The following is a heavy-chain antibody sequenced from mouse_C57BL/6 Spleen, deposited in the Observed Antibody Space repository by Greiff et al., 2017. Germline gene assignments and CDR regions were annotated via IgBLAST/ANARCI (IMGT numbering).Heavy chain of an antibody. Sequence: VQLKESGGDLVKPGGSLKLSCAASGFTFSSYGMSWVRQTPDKRLEWVATISSGGSYTYYPDSVKGRFTISRDNAKNTLYLQMSSLKSEDTAMYYCARQGVDYWGQGTSVTVSS. J-gene: IGHJ4*01. V-gene: IGHV5-6*01. CDR3: ARQGVDY. CDR1: GFTFSSYG. CDR2: ISSGGSYT.